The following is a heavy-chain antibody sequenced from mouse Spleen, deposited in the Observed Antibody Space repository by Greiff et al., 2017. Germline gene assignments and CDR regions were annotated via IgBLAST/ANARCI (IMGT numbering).Heavy chain of an antibody. V-gene: IGHV2-2*01. J-gene: IGHJ2*01. CDR3: ARSFGNSYYFDY. Sequence: QVQLQQSGPGLVQPSQSLSITCTVSGFSLTSYGVHWVRQSPGKGLEWLGMIWSGGSTDYNAPFISRLSISKDNSKSQVFFKMNSLQADDTAIYYCARSFGNSYYFDYWGQGTTLTVSS. CDR2: IWSGGST. D-gene: IGHD2-1*01. CDR1: GFSLTSYG.